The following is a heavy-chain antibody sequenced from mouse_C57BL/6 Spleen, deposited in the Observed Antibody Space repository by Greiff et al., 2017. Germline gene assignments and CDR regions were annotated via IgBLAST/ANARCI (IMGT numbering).Heavy chain of an antibody. Sequence: EVKLVESEGGLMQPGSSMQLSCTAPGFTFGDYYMAWVRQVPAKGLECVANLTHDGSSTYYLDSLKCRFSMSRDNAKNILYLQMSSLKSEDTATYYCARDKCYGVYGEEFAYWGQGTLVTVSA. CDR2: LTHDGSST. V-gene: IGHV5-16*01. J-gene: IGHJ3*01. CDR1: GFTFGDYY. CDR3: ARDKCYGVYGEEFAY. D-gene: IGHD1-1*02.